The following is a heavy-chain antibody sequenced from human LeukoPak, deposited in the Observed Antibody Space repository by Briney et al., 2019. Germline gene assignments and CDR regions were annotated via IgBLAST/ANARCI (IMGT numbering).Heavy chain of an antibody. D-gene: IGHD3-10*01. J-gene: IGHJ4*02. CDR2: ISGSGGST. CDR3: AKLPSGYYGSGSYYKAWIDY. V-gene: IGHV3-23*01. Sequence: PGGSLRLSCAASGFTLSSYAMSWVRQAPGKGLEWVSAISGSGGSTYYADSVKGRFTISRDNSKNTLYLQMNSLRAEDTAVYYCAKLPSGYYGSGSYYKAWIDYWGQGILVTVSS. CDR1: GFTLSSYA.